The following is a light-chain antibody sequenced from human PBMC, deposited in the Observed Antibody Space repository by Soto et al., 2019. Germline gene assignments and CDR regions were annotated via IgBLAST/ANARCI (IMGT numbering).Light chain of an antibody. Sequence: VLTQSPATLSLSPGARATLSCRASQSVSSYLAWYQQKPGQAPRLLIYDASNRATGIPARFSGSGSGTDFTLTIRSLQPDDFAIYYCQKTYTTPEITVGEGTRLEIK. V-gene: IGKV3-11*01. CDR3: QKTYTTPEIT. CDR2: DAS. CDR1: QSVSSY. J-gene: IGKJ5*01.